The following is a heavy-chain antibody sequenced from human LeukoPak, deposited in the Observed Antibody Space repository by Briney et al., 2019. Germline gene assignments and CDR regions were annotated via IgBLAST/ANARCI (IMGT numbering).Heavy chain of an antibody. D-gene: IGHD5-18*01. CDR3: AHGSPAMVTFDN. V-gene: IGHV2-5*01. CDR2: IYWNDDK. Sequence: ESGPTLVNPTQTLTLTCTFSGFSLSTSGVGVGWIRQPPGKALEWLALIYWNDDKRYSPSLKSRLTITKDTSKNQVVLTMTNMHPVATDTYYCAHGSPAMVTFDNWGQGTMVTVSS. CDR1: GFSLSTSGVG. J-gene: IGHJ4*02.